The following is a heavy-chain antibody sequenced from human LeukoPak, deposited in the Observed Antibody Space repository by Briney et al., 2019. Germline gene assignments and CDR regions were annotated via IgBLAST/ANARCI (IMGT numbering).Heavy chain of an antibody. CDR1: GYSISSGYY. J-gene: IGHJ4*02. Sequence: SETLSLTCNVSGYSISSGYYWAWIRQAPGKGLEWIGSIYHSGYTHYNPSLKGRVTISVDTSKNDFSLKLSSVAAADTAIYYCARGLNPTHYFDYWGQGTLVTVSS. V-gene: IGHV4-38-2*02. CDR2: IYHSGYT. CDR3: ARGLNPTHYFDY.